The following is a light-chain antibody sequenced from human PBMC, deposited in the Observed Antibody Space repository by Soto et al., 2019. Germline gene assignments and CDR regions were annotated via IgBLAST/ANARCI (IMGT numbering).Light chain of an antibody. CDR3: QQYYDLPIT. V-gene: IGKV1-33*01. Sequence: DIQMTQSPSSLSASVGDRVTITCQASQDIDKFLNWYQQKPGKAPKPLIDDASNLETGVPSRFSGSGSGTDFTFIISSLQPEDIATYYCQQYYDLPITFGQGTRLENK. J-gene: IGKJ5*01. CDR2: DAS. CDR1: QDIDKF.